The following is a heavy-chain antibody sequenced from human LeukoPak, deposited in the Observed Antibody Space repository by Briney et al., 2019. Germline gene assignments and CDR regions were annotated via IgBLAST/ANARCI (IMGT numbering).Heavy chain of an antibody. D-gene: IGHD2-2*01. CDR2: IYTSGST. CDR1: GGSISSYY. J-gene: IGHJ6*03. CDR3: ARGYCSSTSCYRYYYYYMDV. Sequence: SETLSLTCTVSGGSISSYYWSWIRQPAGKGLEWIGRIYTSGSTNYNPPLKSRVTISVDKSKNQFSLKLSSVTAADTAVYYCARGYCSSTSCYRYYYYYMDVWGKGTTVTVSS. V-gene: IGHV4-4*07.